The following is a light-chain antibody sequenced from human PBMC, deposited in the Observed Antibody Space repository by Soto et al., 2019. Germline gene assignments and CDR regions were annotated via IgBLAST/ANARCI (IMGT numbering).Light chain of an antibody. J-gene: IGKJ1*01. CDR1: QNIRSR. CDR3: QQYNSYSWT. CDR2: DAS. Sequence: DFQMTQAPSTLSASVGDRVTITCRASQNIRSRLAWFQQKPGKAPKLLIYDASSLESGVPQRFSGSGFGTEFTLTNSSLQPDDSATYYCQQYNSYSWTFGQGTKVDIK. V-gene: IGKV1-5*01.